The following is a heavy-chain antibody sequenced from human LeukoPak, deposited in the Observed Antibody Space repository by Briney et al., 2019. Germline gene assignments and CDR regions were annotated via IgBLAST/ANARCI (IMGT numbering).Heavy chain of an antibody. CDR2: IYPGDSDT. J-gene: IGHJ5*02. D-gene: IGHD1-26*01. CDR3: ARREGLKNWFDP. V-gene: IGHV5-51*01. Sequence: GESLKISCKGSGYSFTSYYIAWARQMPGKGLEWMGIIYPGDSDTRYSPSFQGQVTISADKSINTAYLQWNSLKASDTAMYYCARREGLKNWFDPWGQGTLVTVSS. CDR1: GYSFTSYY.